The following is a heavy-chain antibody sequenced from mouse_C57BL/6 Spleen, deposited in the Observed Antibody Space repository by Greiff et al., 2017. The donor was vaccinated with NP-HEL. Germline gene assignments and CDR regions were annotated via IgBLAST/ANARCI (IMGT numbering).Heavy chain of an antibody. CDR3: ARDRTAEVYYAMDY. V-gene: IGHV1-64*01. J-gene: IGHJ4*01. Sequence: VQLQQPGAELVKPGASVKLSCKASGYTFTSYWMHWVKQRPGQGLEWIGMIHPNSGSTNYNEKFKSKATLTVDKSSSTAYMQLSSLTIENSAVYYCARDRTAEVYYAMDYWGQGTSVTVSS. CDR2: IHPNSGST. CDR1: GYTFTSYW. D-gene: IGHD3-2*02.